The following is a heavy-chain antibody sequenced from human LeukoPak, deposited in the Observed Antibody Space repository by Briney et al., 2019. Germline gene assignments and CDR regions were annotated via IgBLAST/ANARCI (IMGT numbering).Heavy chain of an antibody. CDR1: GFTFDDYA. CDR3: AKAGYSYGLVFFDY. CDR2: SSWNSGSI. D-gene: IGHD5-18*01. Sequence: GRSLRLSCAASGFTFDDYAMHWVRQAPGKGLEWVSGSSWNSGSIGYADSVKGRFTISRDNAKNSLYLQMNSLRAEDTALYYCAKAGYSYGLVFFDYWGQGTLVTVSS. J-gene: IGHJ4*02. V-gene: IGHV3-9*01.